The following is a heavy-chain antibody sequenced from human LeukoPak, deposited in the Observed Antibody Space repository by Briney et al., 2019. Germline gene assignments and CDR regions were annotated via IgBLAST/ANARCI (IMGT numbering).Heavy chain of an antibody. CDR3: SAHYYDSSGYDLFDY. CDR1: GFTFSGSA. CDR2: IRSKANSYAT. D-gene: IGHD3-22*01. J-gene: IGHJ4*02. V-gene: IGHV3-73*01. Sequence: GGSLRLSCAASGFTFSGSAMHWVRQAYGKGLEWVGRIRSKANSYATAYAASVKGRFTISRDDSKNTAYLQMNSLKTEDTAVYYCSAHYYDSSGYDLFDYWGQGTLVTVSS.